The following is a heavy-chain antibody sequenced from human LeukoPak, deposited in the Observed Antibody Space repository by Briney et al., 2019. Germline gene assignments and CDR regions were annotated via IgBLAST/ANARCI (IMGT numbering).Heavy chain of an antibody. V-gene: IGHV3-30*18. CDR1: GFTFSTYG. Sequence: GKSLRLSCAASGFTFSTYGMHWVPQAPGKGLEWVAVTSYDGSNKYYAGSVKGRFTISRDNSKKTLYLQMNSLRAEDTAVYYCAKDYSRAHYYYYYAMDVWGQGTTVTVSS. D-gene: IGHD2-15*01. CDR2: TSYDGSNK. CDR3: AKDYSRAHYYYYYAMDV. J-gene: IGHJ6*02.